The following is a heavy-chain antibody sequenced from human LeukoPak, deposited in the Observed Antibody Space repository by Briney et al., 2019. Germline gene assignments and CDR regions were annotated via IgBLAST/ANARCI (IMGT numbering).Heavy chain of an antibody. CDR2: IKQDGSEK. D-gene: IGHD3-22*01. V-gene: IGHV3-7*01. Sequence: GGSLRLSCAASGFTFSSYWMSWVRQAPGKGLEWVANIKQDGSEKYYVDSVKGRLTISRDNAKNSLYLQMNSLRAEDTAVYYCARDKSVYYDTSGSRFDYWGQGTLVTVSS. J-gene: IGHJ4*02. CDR3: ARDKSVYYDTSGSRFDY. CDR1: GFTFSSYW.